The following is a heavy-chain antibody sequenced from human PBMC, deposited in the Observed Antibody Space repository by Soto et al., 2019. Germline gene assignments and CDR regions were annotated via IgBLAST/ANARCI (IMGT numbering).Heavy chain of an antibody. J-gene: IGHJ3*02. Sequence: GGSLRLSCSASGFTFSSYWMHWVRQATGKGLEWVSAIGTAGDTYYPGSVKGRFTISRENAKNSLYLQMNSLRAEDTAVYYCARGGVDSSGWYPSGAFDIWGQGTMVTVSS. CDR3: ARGGVDSSGWYPSGAFDI. CDR1: GFTFSSYW. V-gene: IGHV3-13*01. D-gene: IGHD6-19*01. CDR2: IGTAGDT.